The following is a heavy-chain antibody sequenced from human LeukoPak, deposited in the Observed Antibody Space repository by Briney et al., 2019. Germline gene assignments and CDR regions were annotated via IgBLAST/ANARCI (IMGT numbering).Heavy chain of an antibody. J-gene: IGHJ4*02. D-gene: IGHD3-22*01. CDR3: AKSFYYDSSDWAYYFDY. CDR1: GFTFSSYG. Sequence: GGSLRLSCAASGFTFSSYGMHWVRQAPGKGLEWVAVISYDGSNKYYADSVKGRFTISRDNSKNTLYLQMNSLRAEDTAVYYCAKSFYYDSSDWAYYFDYWGQGTLVTVSS. CDR2: ISYDGSNK. V-gene: IGHV3-30*18.